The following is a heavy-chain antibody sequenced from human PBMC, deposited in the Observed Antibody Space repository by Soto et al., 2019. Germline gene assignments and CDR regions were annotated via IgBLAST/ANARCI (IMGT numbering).Heavy chain of an antibody. CDR3: ARPLGWNTYGMDV. V-gene: IGHV4-39*01. CDR1: GGSISSSSYY. Sequence: PSETLSLTCTVSGGSISSSSYYWGWIRQPPGKGLEWIGSIYYSGSTYYNPSLKSRVTISVDTSKNQFSLKLSSVTAADTAVYYCARPLGWNTYGMDVWGQGTTVTVSS. CDR2: IYYSGST. J-gene: IGHJ6*02. D-gene: IGHD1-1*01.